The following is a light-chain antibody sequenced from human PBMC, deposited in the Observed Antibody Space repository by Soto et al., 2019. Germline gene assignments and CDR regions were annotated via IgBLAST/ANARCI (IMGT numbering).Light chain of an antibody. CDR3: QQSYTTPRT. Sequence: IQLTQSPSSLSASVGDRFTITCRASQSISSYLNWYQQKPGKAPKLLIYTASSLQSGVPSRFSGSGSGTDFTLTINSLQPEDFATYYCQQSYTTPRTFGQGTKVDIK. CDR1: QSISSY. CDR2: TAS. J-gene: IGKJ1*01. V-gene: IGKV1-39*01.